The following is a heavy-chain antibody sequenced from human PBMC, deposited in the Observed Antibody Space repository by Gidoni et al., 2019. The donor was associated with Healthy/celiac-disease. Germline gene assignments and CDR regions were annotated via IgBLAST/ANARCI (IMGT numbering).Heavy chain of an antibody. Sequence: QLQLQESGPGLVKPSETLSLTCTVSGGSISSSRYYWGWIRQPPGKGLEWIGSIYYSGSSYYNPSLKSRVTISVDTSKNQFSLKLSSVTAADTAVYYCASCILYGSSSPLGWFDPWGQGTLVTVSS. CDR1: GGSISSSRYY. D-gene: IGHD6-6*01. V-gene: IGHV4-39*01. CDR2: IYYSGSS. CDR3: ASCILYGSSSPLGWFDP. J-gene: IGHJ5*02.